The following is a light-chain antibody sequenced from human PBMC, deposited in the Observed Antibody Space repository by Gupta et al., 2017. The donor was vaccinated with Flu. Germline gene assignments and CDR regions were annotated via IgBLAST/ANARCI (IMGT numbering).Light chain of an antibody. Sequence: EIVLTQSPGTLSLSQAERATLSCRASQSVTSHYLAWYQQQPGQAPRLLMYGASSRATGIPDRFSGSGAGTDFTLTISRLEPEYVAVYYCQRYGTSPLSFGQGTKLEIK. J-gene: IGKJ2*01. CDR2: GAS. CDR1: QSVTSHY. V-gene: IGKV3-20*01. CDR3: QRYGTSPLS.